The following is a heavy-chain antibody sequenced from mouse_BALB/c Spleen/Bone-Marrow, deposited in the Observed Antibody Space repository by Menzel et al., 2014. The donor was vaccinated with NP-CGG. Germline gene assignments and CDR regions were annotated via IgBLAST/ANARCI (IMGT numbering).Heavy chain of an antibody. CDR1: GYSFTGYY. CDR3: ARGYGNYDYWYFDV. Sequence: EVKLMESGPELVKPGASVKISCKASGYSFTGYYMHWVKQSHVKSLEWIGRSNPYNGATSYNQNFKDKASLTVDKSSSTAYMELHSLTSEDSAVYYCARGYGNYDYWYFDVWGAGTTVTVSS. D-gene: IGHD2-1*01. CDR2: SNPYNGAT. V-gene: IGHV1-31*01. J-gene: IGHJ1*01.